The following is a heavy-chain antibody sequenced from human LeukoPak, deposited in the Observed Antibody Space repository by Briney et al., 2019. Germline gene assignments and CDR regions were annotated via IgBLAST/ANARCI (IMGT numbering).Heavy chain of an antibody. D-gene: IGHD3-3*01. CDR2: ICAYNGNT. V-gene: IGHV1-18*01. CDR3: ARVITIFGVVPIERYYYYYMDV. Sequence: ASVKVSCKASGYTFTSYGISWVRQAPGQGLEWMGWICAYNGNTNYAQKLQGRVTMTTDTSTSTAYMELRSLRSDDTAVYYCARVITIFGVVPIERYYYYYMDVWGKGTTVTVSS. J-gene: IGHJ6*03. CDR1: GYTFTSYG.